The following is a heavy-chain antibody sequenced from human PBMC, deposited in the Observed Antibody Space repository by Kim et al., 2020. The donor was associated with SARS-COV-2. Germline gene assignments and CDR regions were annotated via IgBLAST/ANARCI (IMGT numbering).Heavy chain of an antibody. V-gene: IGHV4-39*01. CDR2: IYYSGST. CDR3: ARLSDYGDSFDY. D-gene: IGHD4-17*01. J-gene: IGHJ4*02. CDR1: GGSISSSSYY. Sequence: SETLSLTCTVSGGSISSSSYYWGWIRQPPGKGLEWIGSIYYSGSTYYNPSLKSRVTISVDTSKNQFSLKLSSVTAADTAVYYCARLSDYGDSFDYWGQGTLVTVSS.